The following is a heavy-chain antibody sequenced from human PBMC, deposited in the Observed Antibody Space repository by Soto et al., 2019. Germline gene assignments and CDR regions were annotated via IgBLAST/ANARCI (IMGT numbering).Heavy chain of an antibody. CDR2: IYYSGST. J-gene: IGHJ4*02. CDR3: ARLVHPYSSSWFFDY. V-gene: IGHV4-59*08. CDR1: GGSIRSYY. Sequence: SETLSLTCTVSGGSIRSYYWSWIRQPPGKGLEWIGYIYYSGSTNYNPSLKSRVTISVDTSKNQFSLKLSSVTAADTAVYYCARLVHPYSSSWFFDYWGQGTLVTVSS. D-gene: IGHD6-13*01.